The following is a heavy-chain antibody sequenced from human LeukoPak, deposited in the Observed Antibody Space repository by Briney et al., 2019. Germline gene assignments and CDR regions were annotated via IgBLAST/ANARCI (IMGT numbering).Heavy chain of an antibody. CDR2: IYPGDSDS. CDR3: ARRRGVSASSFDI. J-gene: IGHJ3*02. D-gene: IGHD3-10*01. V-gene: IGHV5-51*01. Sequence: GESLKISCKGSGYSFTSYWIGWVRQVPGKGLKYMGIIYPGDSDSRYSPSFQGHVTLSVDTSISAVFLQWSSLKASDTAVFCARRRGVSASSFDIWGQGTLVTVSS. CDR1: GYSFTSYW.